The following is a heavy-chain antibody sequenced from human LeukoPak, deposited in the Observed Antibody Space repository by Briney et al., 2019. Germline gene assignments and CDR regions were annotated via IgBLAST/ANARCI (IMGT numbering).Heavy chain of an antibody. D-gene: IGHD1-20*01. CDR1: GGSISSSNW. J-gene: IGHJ4*02. V-gene: IGHV4-4*02. CDR2: IHHSGTT. Sequence: SGTLSLTCTVSGGSISSSNWWGWVRQPPGKGLECIGEIHHSGTTNYNPSLKSRVTISVDKSKNEFSLKLNSVTAADTAVYYCAKDQSNWNLLCDYWGQGTLVTVSS. CDR3: AKDQSNWNLLCDY.